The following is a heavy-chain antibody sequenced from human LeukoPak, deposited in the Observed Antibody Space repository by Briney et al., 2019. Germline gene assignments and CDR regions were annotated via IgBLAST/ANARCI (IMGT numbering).Heavy chain of an antibody. CDR3: ASVVPGPYHRFDP. D-gene: IGHD2-2*01. J-gene: IGHJ5*02. CDR2: MSPTSGNT. Sequence: ASVKVSCKASGYTFTSYDINWVRQATGQGLEWMGWMSPTSGNTGYARKFQGRVTMTSNTPLRTAYMELTRLTSDDTALYYCASVVPGPYHRFDPWGQGTLVIVSS. CDR1: GYTFTSYD. V-gene: IGHV1-8*02.